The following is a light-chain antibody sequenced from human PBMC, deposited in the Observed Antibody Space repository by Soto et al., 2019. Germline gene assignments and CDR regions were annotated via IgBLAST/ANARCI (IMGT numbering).Light chain of an antibody. Sequence: QPVLTQPPSVSGAPGQRVTISCTGSSSNIGAGYDVHWYQQLPGRAPKLLIYGNSNRPSGVPDRFSGLKSGTSASLAITGLQAEDEADYYCHSYDNSLSGSEVFGGGTKLTVL. CDR2: GNS. CDR1: SSNIGAGYD. J-gene: IGLJ2*01. CDR3: HSYDNSLSGSEV. V-gene: IGLV1-40*01.